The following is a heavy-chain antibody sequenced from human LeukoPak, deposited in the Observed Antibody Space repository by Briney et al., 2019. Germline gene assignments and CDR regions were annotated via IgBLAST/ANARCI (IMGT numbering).Heavy chain of an antibody. V-gene: IGHV4-59*08. J-gene: IGHJ4*02. D-gene: IGHD2/OR15-2a*01. CDR2: ISDLGSI. Sequence: SETLSLTCAVSGGSISSYYWSWIRQPPGKGLEWIAYISDLGSINYNPSLKSRVTISLDTSKNQFSLKLSSVTAADTAVYYCAGHHPRNTVDFWGQGTLVTVSS. CDR3: AGHHPRNTVDF. CDR1: GGSISSYY.